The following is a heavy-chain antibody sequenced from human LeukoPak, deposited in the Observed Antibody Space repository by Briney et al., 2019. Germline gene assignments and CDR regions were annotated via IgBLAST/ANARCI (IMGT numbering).Heavy chain of an antibody. CDR2: IYYSGST. CDR3: ARGGGDYSNYPLDY. J-gene: IGHJ4*02. CDR1: GGSISSGGYY. Sequence: SETLSLTCTVSGGSISSGGYYWSWIRQHPGKGLGWIGYIYYSGSTYYNPSLKSRVTISVDTSKNQFSLKLSSVTAADTAVYYCARGGGDYSNYPLDYWGQGTLVTVSS. V-gene: IGHV4-31*03. D-gene: IGHD4-11*01.